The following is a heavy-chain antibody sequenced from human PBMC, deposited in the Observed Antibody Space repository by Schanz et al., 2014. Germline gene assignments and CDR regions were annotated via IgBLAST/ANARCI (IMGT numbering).Heavy chain of an antibody. J-gene: IGHJ6*03. D-gene: IGHD2-21*02. CDR2: ITGSGGTT. Sequence: VQLVESGGGLVQPGGSLRLSCVASGFTFNSYPMSWVRQAPGKGLEWVSAITGSGGTTHYADSVKGRFIVSRDNSKNTLYLQMNSLRADDTAVYYCARPSDSSWYMDVWGKGTTVTVSS. CDR1: GFTFNSYP. CDR3: ARPSDSSWYMDV. V-gene: IGHV3-23*04.